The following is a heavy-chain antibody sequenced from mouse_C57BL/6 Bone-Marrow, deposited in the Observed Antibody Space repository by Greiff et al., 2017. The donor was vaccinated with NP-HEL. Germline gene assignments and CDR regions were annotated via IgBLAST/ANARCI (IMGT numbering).Heavy chain of an antibody. CDR2: INPNNGGT. CDR1: GYTFTDYN. J-gene: IGHJ3*01. Sequence: VQLQQSGPELVKPGASVKMSCKASGYTFTDYNMHWVKQSHGKSLEWIGYINPNNGGTSYNQKFKGKATLTVNKSSSTAYMELRSPTSEDSAVYYCARDDGYPAWFAYWGQGTLVTVSA. CDR3: ARDDGYPAWFAY. V-gene: IGHV1-22*01. D-gene: IGHD2-3*01.